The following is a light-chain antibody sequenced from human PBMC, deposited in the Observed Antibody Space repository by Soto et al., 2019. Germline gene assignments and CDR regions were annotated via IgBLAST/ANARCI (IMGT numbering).Light chain of an antibody. Sequence: QSALTQPRSVSGSPGQSVTISCTGTSSDVGGYNYVSWYQQHPGKAPKLMIYEVSKRPSGAPDRFSGSKSGNTASLTISGLQTEDEAEYYCCSYAGTYTVLFGGGTKVTVL. V-gene: IGLV2-11*01. CDR1: SSDVGGYNY. CDR3: CSYAGTYTVL. J-gene: IGLJ2*01. CDR2: EVS.